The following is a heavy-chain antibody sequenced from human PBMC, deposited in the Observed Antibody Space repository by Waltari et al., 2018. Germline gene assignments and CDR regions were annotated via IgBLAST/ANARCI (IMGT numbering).Heavy chain of an antibody. Sequence: QVQLVQSGAEVKKPGASVKVSCKASGYTFTSYDINWVRQATGQGLEWMGWMNPNSGNTGYAQKFQGRVTITRNTSISTAYMELSSLRSEDTAVYYCARGGTWNYHSRSYYMDVWGKGTTVTVSS. J-gene: IGHJ6*03. V-gene: IGHV1-8*03. CDR3: ARGGTWNYHSRSYYMDV. CDR1: GYTFTSYD. CDR2: MNPNSGNT. D-gene: IGHD1-7*01.